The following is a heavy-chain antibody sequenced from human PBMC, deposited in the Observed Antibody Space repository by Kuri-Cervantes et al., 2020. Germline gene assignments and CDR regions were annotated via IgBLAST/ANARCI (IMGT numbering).Heavy chain of an antibody. CDR1: GFTFDDYA. Sequence: GGSLRLSCAASGFTFDDYAMHWVRQAPGKGLEWVSGISWNSGSIGYADSVKGRFTISRDNSKSTLHLQMDRLSGEDTAVYYCAKVMDTFGGVIAHFDDWGQGTLVTVSS. D-gene: IGHD3-16*02. CDR3: AKVMDTFGGVIAHFDD. CDR2: ISWNSGSI. J-gene: IGHJ4*02. V-gene: IGHV3-9*01.